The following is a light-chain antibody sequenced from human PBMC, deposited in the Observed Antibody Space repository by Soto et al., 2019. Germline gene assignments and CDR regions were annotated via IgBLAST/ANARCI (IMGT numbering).Light chain of an antibody. V-gene: IGKV3-11*01. CDR3: QQRHMWPIT. CDR1: QSFRGL. CDR2: DAY. Sequence: EVVLTQSPVTLSLSPGERATLSCRASQSFRGLLAWYQQKPGQAPRLLIYDAYNRATGIPPRFSGSGSGTDFTRTISSLEPEDSAVYYCQQRHMWPITFGQGTRLESK. J-gene: IGKJ5*01.